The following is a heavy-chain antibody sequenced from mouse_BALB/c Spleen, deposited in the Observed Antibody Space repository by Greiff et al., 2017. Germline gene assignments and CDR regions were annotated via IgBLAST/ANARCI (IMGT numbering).Heavy chain of an antibody. CDR3: AREGTGTTASFAY. D-gene: IGHD4-1*01. CDR1: GFTFSDYY. Sequence: EVMLVESGGGLVKPGGSLKLSCAASGFTFSDYYMYWVRQTPEKRLDWVATISDGGSYTYYPDSVKGRFTISRDNAKNNLYLQMSSLKSEDTAMYYCAREGTGTTASFAYWGQGTLVTVSA. V-gene: IGHV5-4*02. CDR2: ISDGGSYT. J-gene: IGHJ3*01.